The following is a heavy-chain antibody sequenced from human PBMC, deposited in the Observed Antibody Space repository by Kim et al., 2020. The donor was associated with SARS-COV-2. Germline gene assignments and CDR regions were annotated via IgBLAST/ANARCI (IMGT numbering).Heavy chain of an antibody. CDR1: GFTFSSYA. V-gene: IGHV3-23*01. D-gene: IGHD3-22*01. Sequence: GGSLRLSCAASGFTFSSYAMSWVRQAPGKGLEWVSAISGSGGSTYYADSVKGRFTISRDNSKNTLYLQMNSLRAEDTAVYYCAKRMGRMIVLVGGFYFDYWGQGTLVTVSS. J-gene: IGHJ4*02. CDR3: AKRMGRMIVLVGGFYFDY. CDR2: ISGSGGST.